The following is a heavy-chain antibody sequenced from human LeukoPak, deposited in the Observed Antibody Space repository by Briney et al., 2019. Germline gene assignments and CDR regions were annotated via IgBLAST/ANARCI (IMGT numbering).Heavy chain of an antibody. J-gene: IGHJ4*02. CDR1: GGAVNSDNQY. Sequence: SETLSLTCTVSGGAVNSDNQYWSWIRQPPGKGLVWIGYIHHSGSTYYNPSLRSRLTISLDTSRNQFSLKMNSVTAADTAVYYCAKDNFGYGAMDCWGQGTLVTVSS. V-gene: IGHV4-30-4*01. CDR3: AKDNFGYGAMDC. D-gene: IGHD3-22*01. CDR2: IHHSGST.